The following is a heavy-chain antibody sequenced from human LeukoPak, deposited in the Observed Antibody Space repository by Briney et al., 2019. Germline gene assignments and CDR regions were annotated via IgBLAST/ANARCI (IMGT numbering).Heavy chain of an antibody. D-gene: IGHD6-19*01. CDR1: GFTFRTYA. CDR2: ISDSGGST. J-gene: IGHJ4*02. V-gene: IGHV3-23*01. Sequence: GGSLRLSCAGSGFTFRTYAMIWVRQAPGKGLEWVSAISDSGGSTYYADSVKGRFTISRDNSKNALYLQMHSLRAEDTAVYYCAKPALGGLVQGGTEYYFDYWGQGTLVTVSS. CDR3: AKPALGGLVQGGTEYYFDY.